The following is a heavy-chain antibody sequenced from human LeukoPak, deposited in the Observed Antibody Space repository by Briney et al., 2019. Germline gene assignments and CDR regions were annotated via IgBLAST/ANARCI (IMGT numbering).Heavy chain of an antibody. CDR2: ISSSSSYI. CDR3: ARLARGDAFGI. V-gene: IGHV3-21*01. Sequence: GGSLRLSCAASGFTFSSYSMSWVRQAPGKGLEWVSSISSSSSYIYYADSVKGRFTISRDNAKNSLYLQMISLRAEDTAVYYCARLARGDAFGIWGQGTMVTVSS. J-gene: IGHJ3*02. CDR1: GFTFSSYS.